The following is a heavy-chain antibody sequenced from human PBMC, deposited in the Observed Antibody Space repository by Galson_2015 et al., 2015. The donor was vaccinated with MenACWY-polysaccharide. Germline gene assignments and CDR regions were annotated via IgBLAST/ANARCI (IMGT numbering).Heavy chain of an antibody. Sequence: TLSVTCTVSGDSITSGGYFWSWIRQHPGEGLEWIASISYDGGTYYNPSLKSRVTISVDTPKNQFSLKLNSVTAADTAVYYCGRGGRAVSNRNWFDPWVQGTLVTVSS. CDR1: GDSITSGGYF. CDR3: GRGGRAVSNRNWFDP. CDR2: ISYDGGT. J-gene: IGHJ5*02. D-gene: IGHD3-16*01. V-gene: IGHV4-31*03.